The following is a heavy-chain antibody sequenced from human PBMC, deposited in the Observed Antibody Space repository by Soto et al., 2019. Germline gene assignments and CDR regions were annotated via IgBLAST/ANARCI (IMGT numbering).Heavy chain of an antibody. CDR3: ERAGIAAAGPLTYYYYYGMDV. CDR2: ISSSSSYI. Sequence: GGSLRLSXAASGFTFSSYSMNWVRLAPGKGLEWVSSISSSSSYIYYADSVKGRFTISRDNAKNSLYLQMNSLRAEDTAVYYCERAGIAAAGPLTYYYYYGMDVWGQGTTVTVSS. J-gene: IGHJ6*02. CDR1: GFTFSSYS. D-gene: IGHD6-13*01. V-gene: IGHV3-21*01.